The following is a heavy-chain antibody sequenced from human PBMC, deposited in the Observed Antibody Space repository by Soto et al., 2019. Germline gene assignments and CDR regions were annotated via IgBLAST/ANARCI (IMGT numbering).Heavy chain of an antibody. V-gene: IGHV3-21*06. CDR3: ARESEDLTSNFDY. J-gene: IGHJ4*02. Sequence: PGGSLRLSCVASGFTFSDHYMSWVRQAPGRGLEWVSSISSSVNYIYYGDSMKGRFTISRDNAKNSLYLEMNSLRAEDTAVYYCARESEDLTSNFDYWGQGTLVTSPQ. CDR2: ISSSVNYI. CDR1: GFTFSDHY.